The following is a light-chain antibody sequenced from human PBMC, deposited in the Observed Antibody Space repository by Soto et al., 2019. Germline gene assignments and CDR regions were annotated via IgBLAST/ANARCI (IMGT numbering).Light chain of an antibody. CDR2: DAS. V-gene: IGKV1-5*01. J-gene: IGKJ1*01. Sequence: DIQMTQSPSSLSASVGDRVTITCRASQSISSWLAWYQQKPGKAPKLLIYDASSLESGVPSRFSGSGSGTKFTLTIASLQPDDFATYYCQQYETYWTFCQGTKVDI. CDR1: QSISSW. CDR3: QQYETYWT.